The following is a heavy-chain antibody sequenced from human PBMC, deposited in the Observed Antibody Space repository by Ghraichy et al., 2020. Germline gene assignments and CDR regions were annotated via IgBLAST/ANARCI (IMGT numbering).Heavy chain of an antibody. CDR3: VKDKHCSSSHCYDTQYYYAIDV. V-gene: IGHV3-30*18. J-gene: IGHJ6*02. D-gene: IGHD2-2*01. Sequence: GGSLRLSCAVSGFTFSNYGMHWVRQAPGKGLDWVAVISFDGSNEDYADSVKGRFTISRDNYDKMLYLQMNSLRAEDTAVYYCVKDKHCSSSHCYDTQYYYAIDVWGQGTTVTVSS. CDR2: ISFDGSNE. CDR1: GFTFSNYG.